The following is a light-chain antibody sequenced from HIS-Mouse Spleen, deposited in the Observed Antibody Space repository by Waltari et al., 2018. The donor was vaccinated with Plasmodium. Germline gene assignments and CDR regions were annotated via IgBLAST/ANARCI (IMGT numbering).Light chain of an antibody. CDR2: DGS. V-gene: IGLV2-11*01. Sequence: QSALTQPRSVSGSPGQSVTISCTGTSSDVGGYHYVSWYQQHPGKAPKLMIYDGSKRPSGVPDRFSGSKSGNTASLTISGLQAEDEADYYCCSYAGSYTFVFGTGTKVTVL. J-gene: IGLJ1*01. CDR1: SSDVGGYHY. CDR3: CSYAGSYTFV.